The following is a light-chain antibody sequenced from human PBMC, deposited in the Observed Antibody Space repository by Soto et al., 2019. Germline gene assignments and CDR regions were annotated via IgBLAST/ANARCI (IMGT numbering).Light chain of an antibody. J-gene: IGLJ2*01. Sequence: QSVLTQPPSASGTPGQRVTISCSGSSSNIESNYVYWYQQLPGTAPRLLIYRNNQRPSGVPDRFSGSKSGTSASLAISALRDEDEADYYCTVWDDSLRGRLFGGGTKVTVL. V-gene: IGLV1-47*01. CDR2: RNN. CDR3: TVWDDSLRGRL. CDR1: SSNIESNY.